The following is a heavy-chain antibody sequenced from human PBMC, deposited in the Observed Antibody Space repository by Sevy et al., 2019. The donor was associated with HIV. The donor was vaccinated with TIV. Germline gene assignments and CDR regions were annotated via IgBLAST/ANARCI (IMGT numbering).Heavy chain of an antibody. J-gene: IGHJ6*02. Sequence: GGSLRLSCAASGFTFSNAWMSWVRQAPGKGLEWVGRIKSKTDGGTTDYAAPVKGRFTISRDDSKNTLYLQMNSLKTEDTAVYYCTTGRGGSYSGNGPYYYYGMDVWGQGTTVTISS. CDR1: GFTFSNAW. D-gene: IGHD1-26*01. CDR3: TTGRGGSYSGNGPYYYYGMDV. V-gene: IGHV3-15*01. CDR2: IKSKTDGGTT.